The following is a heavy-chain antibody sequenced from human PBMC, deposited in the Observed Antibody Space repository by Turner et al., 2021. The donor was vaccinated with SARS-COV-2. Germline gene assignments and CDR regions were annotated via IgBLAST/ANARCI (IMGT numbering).Heavy chain of an antibody. J-gene: IGHJ6*04. CDR3: ARAVWVRGVRMDV. V-gene: IGHV4-34*12. CDR2: IIHSGSN. D-gene: IGHD3-10*01. CDR1: GGSFSGYY. Sequence: QVQLLPWGAGLLKPSEPLSLTCAVYGGSFSGYYWSWIRQPPGKGLEWIWEIIHSGSNNYNPSLKSRVTISVDTSKNQFSLKLSSVTAADTAVYYCARAVWVRGVRMDVWGKGTTVTVSS.